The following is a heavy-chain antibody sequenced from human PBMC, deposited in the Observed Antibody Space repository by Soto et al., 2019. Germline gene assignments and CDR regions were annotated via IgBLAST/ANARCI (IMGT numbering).Heavy chain of an antibody. J-gene: IGHJ5*02. CDR2: VYYSGST. Sequence: SETLSLTCTVSGGSISSGGYYWSWIRQHPGKGLEWIGYVYYSGSTYYNPSLKSRVTISVDTSKNQFSLKLSSVTAADTAVYYCARDCHYYFDPWGQGTLVTVSS. V-gene: IGHV4-31*03. CDR3: ARDCHYYFDP. CDR1: GGSISSGGYY. D-gene: IGHD3-22*01.